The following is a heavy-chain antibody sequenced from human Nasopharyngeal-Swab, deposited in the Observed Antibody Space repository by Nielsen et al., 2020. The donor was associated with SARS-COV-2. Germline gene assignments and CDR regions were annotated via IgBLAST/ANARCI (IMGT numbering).Heavy chain of an antibody. CDR3: ARHFRLLWFGP. J-gene: IGHJ5*02. CDR1: GGSISSGSYY. CDR2: IYTSGST. V-gene: IGHV4-61*02. Sequence: LRLSCTVSGGSISSGSYYWSWIRQPAGKGLEWIGRIYTSGSTNYNPSLKSRVTISVDTSKNQFSLKLSSVTAADTAVYYCARHFRLLWFGPGGQGTLVTVSS. D-gene: IGHD3-10*01.